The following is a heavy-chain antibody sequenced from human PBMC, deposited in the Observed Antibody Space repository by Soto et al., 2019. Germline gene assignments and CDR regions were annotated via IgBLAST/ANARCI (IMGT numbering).Heavy chain of an antibody. CDR3: ARALLRRDGYTNAEYFQH. Sequence: GGSLRLSCAASGFTFSSYWMHWVRQAPGKGLVWVSRINSDGSSTSYADSVKGRFTISRDKAKNTLYLQMNSLRAEDTAVYYCARALLRRDGYTNAEYFQHWGQGTLVTVSS. CDR2: INSDGSST. CDR1: GFTFSSYW. J-gene: IGHJ1*01. D-gene: IGHD5-12*01. V-gene: IGHV3-74*01.